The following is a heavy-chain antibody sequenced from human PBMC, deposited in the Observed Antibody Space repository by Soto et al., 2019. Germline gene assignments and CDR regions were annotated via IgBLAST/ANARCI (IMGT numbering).Heavy chain of an antibody. J-gene: IGHJ5*02. Sequence: QVQLQESGPGLVKPSETLSLTCTVSGASISSDYWSWIRQPPGKGLEWIGYTYPNGSTNYNPSFKSRVTISVDTSKNQFSLKLSSVTAADTAVYYCARTEDSDSRGDADWFDPWGQGILVTVSS. CDR1: GASISSDY. D-gene: IGHD3-22*01. V-gene: IGHV4-59*12. CDR2: TYPNGST. CDR3: ARTEDSDSRGDADWFDP.